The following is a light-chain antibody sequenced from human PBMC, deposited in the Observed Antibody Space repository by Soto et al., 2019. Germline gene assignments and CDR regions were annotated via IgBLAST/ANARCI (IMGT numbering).Light chain of an antibody. V-gene: IGKV1-39*01. J-gene: IGKJ1*01. CDR3: QQTYSATWT. Sequence: DIQMTQSTSSLSASVGDRVTITCRASQGISTYLNWYQQKPGKAPKLLIYAASSLQSGVPSRFSGSGSETDFTLTISSLQPEDFATYSCQQTYSATWTFGQGTRWIS. CDR2: AAS. CDR1: QGISTY.